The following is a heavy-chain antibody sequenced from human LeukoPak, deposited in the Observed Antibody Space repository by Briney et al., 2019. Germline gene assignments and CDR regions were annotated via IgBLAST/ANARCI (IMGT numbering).Heavy chain of an antibody. V-gene: IGHV4-4*02. Sequence: PSETLSLTCAVSGGSISSSNWWSWVRQPPGKGLEWIGEIYHSGSTYYNPSLKSRVTISVDRSKNQFSLKLSSVTAADTAVYYCARVRGYSGYDFGGDFDYWGQGTLVTVSS. J-gene: IGHJ4*02. CDR1: GGSISSSNW. CDR2: IYHSGST. CDR3: ARVRGYSGYDFGGDFDY. D-gene: IGHD5-12*01.